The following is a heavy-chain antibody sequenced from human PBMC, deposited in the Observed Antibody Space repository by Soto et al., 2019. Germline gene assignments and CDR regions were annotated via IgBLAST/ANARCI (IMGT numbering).Heavy chain of an antibody. CDR1: GFIFRDHF. CDR2: SRSKVYSYTT. CDR3: AVDIVGTGIY. J-gene: IGHJ4*02. D-gene: IGHD5-12*01. V-gene: IGHV3-72*01. Sequence: EVQVVDSGGGLVQPGGSVKLSCEGSGFIFRDHFMDWVRQAPGKGLEWVGRSRSKVYSYTTEYAASVNGRFTISRDESQNSVYLQMNGLKTEDTAVYYCAVDIVGTGIYWGQGTLVTVSS.